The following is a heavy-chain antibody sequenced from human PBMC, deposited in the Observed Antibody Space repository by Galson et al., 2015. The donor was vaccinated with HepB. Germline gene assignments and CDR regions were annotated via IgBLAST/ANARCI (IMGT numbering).Heavy chain of an antibody. Sequence: SETLSLTCTVAGAFIDGTTYYWGWIRQSPGKGLEWMGSIYFTGRVYDNPSLKSRLTISVDTSRNQFSLRLRSVTAADTAIYYCAKSNGYWSSDYWDQGTRVTVSS. V-gene: IGHV4-39*01. J-gene: IGHJ4*02. CDR2: IYFTGRV. CDR3: AKSNGYWSSDY. D-gene: IGHD3-22*01. CDR1: GAFIDGTTYY.